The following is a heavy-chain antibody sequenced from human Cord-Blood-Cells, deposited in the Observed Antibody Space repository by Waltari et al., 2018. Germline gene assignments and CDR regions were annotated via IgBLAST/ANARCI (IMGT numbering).Heavy chain of an antibody. Sequence: QVQLQESGPGLVKPSQTLSLTCTVSGGSISSGGYYWSWIRQHPGKGLEWIGYIYYSGRTYYNPSLKSRVTISVDTSKNQFSRKLSSVTAADTAVYYCARGDYYGSGSYYKFVYWGQGTLVTVSS. D-gene: IGHD3-10*01. CDR2: IYYSGRT. V-gene: IGHV4-31*03. CDR3: ARGDYYGSGSYYKFVY. CDR1: GGSISSGGYY. J-gene: IGHJ4*02.